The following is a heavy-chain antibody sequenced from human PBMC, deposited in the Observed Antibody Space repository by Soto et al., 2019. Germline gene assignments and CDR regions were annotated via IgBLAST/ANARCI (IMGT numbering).Heavy chain of an antibody. D-gene: IGHD2-2*01. CDR1: GGSFSGYY. CDR2: INHSGST. J-gene: IGHJ4*02. Sequence: QVQLQQWGAGLLKPSETLSLTCAVYGGSFSGYYWSWIRQPPGKGLEWIGEINHSGSTNYNPSLKSRVTISVDTSKNQFSLKLSSVTAADTAVYYCARGGVGVPDAQKVGLDYWGQGTLVTVSS. CDR3: ARGGVGVPDAQKVGLDY. V-gene: IGHV4-34*01.